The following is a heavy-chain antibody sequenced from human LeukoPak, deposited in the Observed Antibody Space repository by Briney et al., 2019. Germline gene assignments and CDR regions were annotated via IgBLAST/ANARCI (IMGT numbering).Heavy chain of an antibody. CDR1: GGSVSSGPHY. CDR3: ARTWDY. V-gene: IGHV4-61*01. J-gene: IGHJ4*02. CDR2: IHYSGST. Sequence: SETLSLTCTVSGGSVSSGPHYWSWNRQPPGKGLEWIAYIHYSGSTKYNPSLKSRLTISLDTSKNQFSLHLTSVTAADTAVYFCARTWDYWGQGTLVTVSS.